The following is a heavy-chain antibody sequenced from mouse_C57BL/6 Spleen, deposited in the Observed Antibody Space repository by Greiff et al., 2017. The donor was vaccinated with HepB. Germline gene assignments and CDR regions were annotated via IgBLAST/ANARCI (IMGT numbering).Heavy chain of an antibody. V-gene: IGHV1-80*01. CDR3: ARRDYYGSSLFAY. D-gene: IGHD1-1*01. J-gene: IGHJ3*01. CDR1: GYAFSSYW. Sequence: VQGVESGAELVKPGASVKISCKASGYAFSSYWMNWVKQRPGKGLEWIGQIYPGDGDTNYNGKFKGKATLTADKSSSTAYMQLSSLTSEDSAVYFCARRDYYGSSLFAYWGQGTLVTVSA. CDR2: IYPGDGDT.